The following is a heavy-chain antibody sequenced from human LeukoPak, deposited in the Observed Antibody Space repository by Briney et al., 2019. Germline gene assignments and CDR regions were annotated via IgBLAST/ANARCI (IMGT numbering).Heavy chain of an antibody. Sequence: PGGSLRLSCAASGFTFTDYYMSWIRQAPGKGLEWVSYITNSGTTIYYADSVKGRFTISRDNAKNSLYLQMNSLRAEDTAVYYCARWIQLWSIFDYWGQGTLVTVSS. J-gene: IGHJ4*02. D-gene: IGHD5-18*01. CDR2: ITNSGTTI. V-gene: IGHV3-11*04. CDR1: GFTFTDYY. CDR3: ARWIQLWSIFDY.